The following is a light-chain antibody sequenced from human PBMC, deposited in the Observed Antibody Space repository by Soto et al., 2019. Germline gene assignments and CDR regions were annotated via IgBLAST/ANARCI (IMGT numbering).Light chain of an antibody. J-gene: IGKJ1*01. Sequence: EILMTQSPATLSVSPGERATLSCRASHSISRTVAWYQQKFGQAPRLLIHAASTRAAGVPLRFSGSGSGTVFTLTISSLQSDDFGVYYCQQYNDWPTTFGQGTKVDIK. CDR1: HSISRT. CDR2: AAS. CDR3: QQYNDWPTT. V-gene: IGKV3-15*01.